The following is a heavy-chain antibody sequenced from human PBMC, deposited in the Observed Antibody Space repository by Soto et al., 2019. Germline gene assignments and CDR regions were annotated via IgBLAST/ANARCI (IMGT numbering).Heavy chain of an antibody. CDR2: IIPILGIA. D-gene: IGHD3-10*01. J-gene: IGHJ4*02. CDR3: ATLSSFGTPEYYFDY. V-gene: IGHV1-69*02. Sequence: VKVSCKASGGTFSSYTISWVRQAPGQGLEWMGRIIPILGIANYAQKFQGRVTITADKSTSTAYMELSSLRSEDTAVYYCATLSSFGTPEYYFDYWGQGTLVTVSS. CDR1: GGTFSSYT.